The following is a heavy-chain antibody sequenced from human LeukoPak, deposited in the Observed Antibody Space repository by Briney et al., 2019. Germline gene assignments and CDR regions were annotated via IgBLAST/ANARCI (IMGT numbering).Heavy chain of an antibody. Sequence: GGSLRLSCAASGFTFSSYWMSWVRQAPGKGLEWVANIKQDGSEKYYVDSVKGRFTISRDNAKNSLYLQMNSLRAEDTALYYCAKDTGRWLQSMDAFDIWGQGTMVTVSS. CDR1: GFTFSSYW. V-gene: IGHV3-7*03. CDR2: IKQDGSEK. CDR3: AKDTGRWLQSMDAFDI. D-gene: IGHD5-24*01. J-gene: IGHJ3*02.